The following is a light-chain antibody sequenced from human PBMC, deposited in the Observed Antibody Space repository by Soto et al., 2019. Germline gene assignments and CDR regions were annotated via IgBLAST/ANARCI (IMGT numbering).Light chain of an antibody. J-gene: IGKJ1*01. CDR2: DAS. V-gene: IGKV1-5*01. Sequence: DIQMTQSPSTLSASVGDRVTITCRASQSISSWLAWYQQKPGKAPKLLIYDASSLESGVPSRFSGSGSGTEFTLTISSLQPDDFATYYCQQYYSFPWTFGQGTTGDIK. CDR1: QSISSW. CDR3: QQYYSFPWT.